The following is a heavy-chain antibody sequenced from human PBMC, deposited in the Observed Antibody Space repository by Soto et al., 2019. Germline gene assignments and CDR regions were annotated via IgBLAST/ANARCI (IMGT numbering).Heavy chain of an antibody. V-gene: IGHV4-30-2*01. CDR1: GGSISSGGYS. D-gene: IGHD1-7*01. CDR3: ARLGVTGTGYGMDV. Sequence: SETLSLTCAVSGGSISSGGYSWSWIRQPPGKGLEWIGYIYHSGSTYYNPSLKSRVTISVDRTKNQFSLKLSSVTAADTAVYYCARLGVTGTGYGMDVWGQGTTVTVSS. CDR2: IYHSGST. J-gene: IGHJ6*02.